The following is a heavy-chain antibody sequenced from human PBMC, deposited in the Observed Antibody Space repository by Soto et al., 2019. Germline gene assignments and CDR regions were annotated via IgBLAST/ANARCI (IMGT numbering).Heavy chain of an antibody. V-gene: IGHV1-69*13. J-gene: IGHJ5*02. CDR2: IIPIFGTA. CDR3: ARVDGYNHGGYWFDP. Sequence: GASVKVSCKASGGTFSSYAISWVRQAPGQGLEWMGGIIPIFGTANYAQKFQGRVTTTADESTSTAYMELSSLRSEDTAVYYCARVDGYNHGGYWFDPWGQGTLVTVSS. CDR1: GGTFSSYA. D-gene: IGHD5-12*01.